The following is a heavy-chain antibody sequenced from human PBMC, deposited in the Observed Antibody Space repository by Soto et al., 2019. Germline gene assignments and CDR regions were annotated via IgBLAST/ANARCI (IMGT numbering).Heavy chain of an antibody. J-gene: IGHJ6*02. CDR3: ASTYCGGDCYQDYYYGMDV. D-gene: IGHD2-21*02. CDR1: GGSISSYY. CDR2: IYYSGST. Sequence: SETLSLTGTVSGGSISSYYWSWIRQPPGKGLEWIGYIYYSGSTNYNPSLKSRVTISVDASKNQFSLKLSSVTAADTAVYYCASTYCGGDCYQDYYYGMDVWGQGTTVTVSS. V-gene: IGHV4-59*01.